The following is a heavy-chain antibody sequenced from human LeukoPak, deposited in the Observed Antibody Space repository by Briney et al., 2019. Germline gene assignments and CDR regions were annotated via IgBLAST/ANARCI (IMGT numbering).Heavy chain of an antibody. V-gene: IGHV3-74*01. CDR1: GFTFSSYW. CDR3: ARGNYYGQDY. J-gene: IGHJ4*02. CDR2: INSDGSTT. Sequence: GGSLRLSCGASGFTFSSYWMHWVRQAPGKGLVWISRINSDGSTTSYADSVKGRFTISRDNPKNTLYLQMNSLRAEDTAVYYCARGNYYGQDYWGQGTLVTVSS. D-gene: IGHD3-10*01.